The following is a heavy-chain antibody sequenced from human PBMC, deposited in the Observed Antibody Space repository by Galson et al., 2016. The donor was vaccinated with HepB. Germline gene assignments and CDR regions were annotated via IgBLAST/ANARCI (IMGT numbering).Heavy chain of an antibody. D-gene: IGHD3-10*01. Sequence: SLRLSCAASGFPFSSYDMSWVRQAPGKGLEWVATISGGGRFTCYPDSVKGRFTISRDNSQDTLYLEMNSLRVGDTAVYYCATVGSGGSYTGALHHWGQGTLVPVSS. V-gene: IGHV3-23*01. CDR1: GFPFSSYD. CDR2: ISGGGRFT. J-gene: IGHJ5*02. CDR3: ATVGSGGSYTGALHH.